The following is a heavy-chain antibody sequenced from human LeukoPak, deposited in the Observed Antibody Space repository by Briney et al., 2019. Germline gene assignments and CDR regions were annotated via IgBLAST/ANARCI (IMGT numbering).Heavy chain of an antibody. V-gene: IGHV1-18*01. Sequence: ASVKVSCKASGYTFTSYDINWVRQAPGQGLEWMGWISAYNGNTNYAQKLQGRVTMATDTSTNTAYMELRSLRSDDTAVYYCARRGLNWNYDYWGQGTLVTVSS. CDR3: ARRGLNWNYDY. CDR1: GYTFTSYD. D-gene: IGHD1-7*01. CDR2: ISAYNGNT. J-gene: IGHJ4*02.